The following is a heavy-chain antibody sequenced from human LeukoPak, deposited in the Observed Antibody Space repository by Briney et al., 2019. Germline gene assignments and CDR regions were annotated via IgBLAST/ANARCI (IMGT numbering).Heavy chain of an antibody. J-gene: IGHJ4*02. Sequence: GGSLRLSCAASGFTFNNYAMSWVRQAPGKGLEWVSVIDSGGSTSYADSVKGRFTISRDNSKNTLYLQMNSLRAEDTAVYYCAKDRAYGSGSYSYWGQGTLVTVSS. CDR1: GFTFNNYA. V-gene: IGHV3-23*01. D-gene: IGHD3-10*01. CDR2: IDSGGST. CDR3: AKDRAYGSGSYSY.